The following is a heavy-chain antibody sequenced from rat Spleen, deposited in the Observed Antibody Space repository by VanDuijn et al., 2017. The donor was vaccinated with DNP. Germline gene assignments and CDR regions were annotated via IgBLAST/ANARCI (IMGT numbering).Heavy chain of an antibody. D-gene: IGHD1-4*01. CDR3: ARHSDPGISAMDA. V-gene: IGHV5S13*01. Sequence: EVQLVESGGGLVQPGRSLKLSCAASGFTFSNYGMAWVRQAPTKGLEWVASITNSGGSTYYRDSVKGRFTISRDNAKSTLYLQMDSLRSEDTATYYCARHSDPGISAMDAWGQGTSVTVSS. CDR1: GFTFSNYG. CDR2: ITNSGGST. J-gene: IGHJ4*01.